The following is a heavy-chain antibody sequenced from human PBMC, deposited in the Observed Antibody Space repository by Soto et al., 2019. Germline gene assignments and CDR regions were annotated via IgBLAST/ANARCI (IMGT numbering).Heavy chain of an antibody. V-gene: IGHV4-59*08. Sequence: QVQLQESGPGLVKPSETLSLTCTVSGGSIRPYYWSWIRQPPGKGLEWIGYIYFGGTTKYTPSLKSRVSMSVDTSKNQFSLKLTSVTAADTAVYYCARLGGFFQALDSWGQGTLVTVSS. J-gene: IGHJ4*02. CDR1: GGSIRPYY. CDR2: IYFGGTT. D-gene: IGHD2-15*01. CDR3: ARLGGFFQALDS.